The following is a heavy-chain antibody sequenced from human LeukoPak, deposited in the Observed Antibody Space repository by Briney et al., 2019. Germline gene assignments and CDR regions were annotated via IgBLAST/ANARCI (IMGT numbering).Heavy chain of an antibody. CDR2: ISTSGRNI. V-gene: IGHV3-48*03. CDR3: AGTNYYGSGSAEYFQH. J-gene: IGHJ1*01. CDR1: GFTFSSYE. D-gene: IGHD3-10*01. Sequence: GGSLRLSCAASGFTFSSYEMNWVRQAPGKGLEWVSYISTSGRNIYYADSVKGRFTISRDNPKNSLYLQMNSLRAEDTAVYYCAGTNYYGSGSAEYFQHWGQGTLVTVSS.